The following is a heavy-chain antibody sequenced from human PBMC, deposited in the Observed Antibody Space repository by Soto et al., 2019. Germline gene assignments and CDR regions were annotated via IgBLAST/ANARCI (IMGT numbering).Heavy chain of an antibody. J-gene: IGHJ5*01. CDR1: GYTFTAYF. CDR3: ARDPPTGTTLDWVDS. D-gene: IGHD1-1*01. Sequence: ASVKVSCKASGYTFTAYFIHWVRQAPGQGLEWMGWINPNSRDTNYAQNFQGRVTMTSDTSFTTVYMEVSRLRSDDTAVYYCARDPPTGTTLDWVDSWGQGTLVTVSS. CDR2: INPNSRDT. V-gene: IGHV1-2*02.